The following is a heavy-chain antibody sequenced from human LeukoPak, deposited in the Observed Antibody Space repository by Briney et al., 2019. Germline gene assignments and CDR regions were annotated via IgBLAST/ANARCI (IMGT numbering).Heavy chain of an antibody. CDR1: GYTFSSYD. CDR3: ARGEGALDAFDI. Sequence: GASVKVSCKASGYTFSSYDISWVRQAPGQGLEWMGRINTYNGNTDYAQRFQGRVTMTTDTSTTTAYMELRTLRSDDTAVYYCARGEGALDAFDIWGRGTMVTVSS. J-gene: IGHJ3*02. V-gene: IGHV1-18*01. CDR2: INTYNGNT.